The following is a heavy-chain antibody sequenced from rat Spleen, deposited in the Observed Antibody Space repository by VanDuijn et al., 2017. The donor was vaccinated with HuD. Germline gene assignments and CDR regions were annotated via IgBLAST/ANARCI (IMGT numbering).Heavy chain of an antibody. CDR1: GFSLTNYG. CDR3: TREGHTMDRATYCFAY. D-gene: IGHD1-9*01. V-gene: IGHV2-15*01. Sequence: QVQLKESGPGLVQPSQTLSLTCTVSGFSLTNYGINWVRQPPGKGLEWIGAIWSGGSTVYNSALKSRLSISRDTSKSQVLLKIYSLQTGDTAIYFCTREGHTMDRATYCFAYWGQGTLVTVSS. CDR2: IWSGGST. J-gene: IGHJ3*01.